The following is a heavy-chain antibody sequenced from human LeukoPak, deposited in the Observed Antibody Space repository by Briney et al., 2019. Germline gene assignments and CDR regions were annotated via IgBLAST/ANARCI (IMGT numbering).Heavy chain of an antibody. CDR3: ARGAWATRLGS. CDR2: IYESGTT. V-gene: IGHV4-34*01. CDR1: GESLNSYY. J-gene: IGHJ4*02. Sequence: SETLPLTCAVYGESLNSYYWSWVRQPPGVGLEWIGEIYESGTTEYNPSLKSRVTISMVPSKQQFSLSLSSGTAADTAVYYCARGAWATRLGSWGLGTPVIVSS. D-gene: IGHD2-15*01.